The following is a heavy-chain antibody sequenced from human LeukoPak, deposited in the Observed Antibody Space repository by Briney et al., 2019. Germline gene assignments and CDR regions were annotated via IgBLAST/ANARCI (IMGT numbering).Heavy chain of an antibody. CDR1: GFIFSSYW. D-gene: IGHD3-10*01. Sequence: GGSLRLSCAVSGFIFSSYWMYWFRKAPGKGLVWVSRINSDGSTRKYADSVKGRFTISRDNAKNILYLQMDSLRAEDTAVYYCAREYNFGSIDYWGQGTLVTVSS. V-gene: IGHV3-74*03. CDR3: AREYNFGSIDY. J-gene: IGHJ4*02. CDR2: INSDGSTR.